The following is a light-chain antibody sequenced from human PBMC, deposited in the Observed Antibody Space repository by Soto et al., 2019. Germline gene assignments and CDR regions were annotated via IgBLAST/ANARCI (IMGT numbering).Light chain of an antibody. CDR2: EVS. Sequence: QSALTQPPSAYGSFGQSVTISCTGTSSDVGGYNYVSWYQQHPGKAPKLMIYEVSERPSGVPDRFSGSKSGNTASLTVSGLQADDEADYYCSSYSGTNYHYVFGTRTKVTVL. J-gene: IGLJ1*01. V-gene: IGLV2-8*01. CDR1: SSDVGGYNY. CDR3: SSYSGTNYHYV.